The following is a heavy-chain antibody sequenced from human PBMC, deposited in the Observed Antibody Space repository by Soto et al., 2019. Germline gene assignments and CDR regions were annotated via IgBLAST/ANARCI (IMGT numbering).Heavy chain of an antibody. Sequence: GSLRLSFAASGFTFSSHWMSWGRQAPGKGLEWVANIKQDGSEKYYVDSVKGRFTISRDNAKNSLYLQMNSLRAEDTAMYYCARDFSLRYWGQGTQVTVSS. CDR2: IKQDGSEK. V-gene: IGHV3-7*01. CDR3: ARDFSLRY. D-gene: IGHD3-3*01. CDR1: GFTFSSHW. J-gene: IGHJ4*02.